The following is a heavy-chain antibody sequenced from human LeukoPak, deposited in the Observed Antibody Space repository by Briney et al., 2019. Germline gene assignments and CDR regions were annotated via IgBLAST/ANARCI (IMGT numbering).Heavy chain of an antibody. Sequence: GGSLRLSCVASGFPFSSYWMTWVRQAPGKGLEWVAVISNDGSKKYYADSVKGRSTISRDNSKNTLSLQVSSLRAEDTAVYYCAKDRYSYAFEYSDSWGQGTLVTVSS. D-gene: IGHD5-18*01. CDR3: AKDRYSYAFEYSDS. CDR2: ISNDGSKK. CDR1: GFPFSSYW. J-gene: IGHJ4*02. V-gene: IGHV3-30*18.